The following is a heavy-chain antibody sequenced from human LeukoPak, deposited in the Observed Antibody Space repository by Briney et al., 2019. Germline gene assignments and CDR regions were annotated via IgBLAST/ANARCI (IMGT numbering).Heavy chain of an antibody. J-gene: IGHJ5*02. CDR2: ISGSGGST. CDR1: GFTFSSYA. Sequence: PGGFLRLSCAASGFTFSSYAMSWVRQAPGKGLEWVSAISGSGGSTYYADSVKGRFTISRDNSKNTLYLQMNSLRAEDTAAYYCAKDRRGSSLAAAGLNWFDPWGQGTLVTVSS. CDR3: AKDRRGSSLAAAGLNWFDP. D-gene: IGHD6-13*01. V-gene: IGHV3-23*01.